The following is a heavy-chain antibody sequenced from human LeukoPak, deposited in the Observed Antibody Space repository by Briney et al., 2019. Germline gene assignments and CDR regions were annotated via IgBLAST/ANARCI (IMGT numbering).Heavy chain of an antibody. J-gene: IGHJ4*02. CDR2: INHSGST. CDR1: GGSFSGYY. Sequence: SETLSLTCAVYGGSFSGYYWSWIRQPPGKGLEWIGEINHSGSTNYNPSLKSRVTISVDTSKNQFSLKLSSVTAADTAVYYCAGGVRSRSRGTNKFDYWGQGTLVTVSS. CDR3: AGGVRSRSRGTNKFDY. D-gene: IGHD1-1*01. V-gene: IGHV4-34*01.